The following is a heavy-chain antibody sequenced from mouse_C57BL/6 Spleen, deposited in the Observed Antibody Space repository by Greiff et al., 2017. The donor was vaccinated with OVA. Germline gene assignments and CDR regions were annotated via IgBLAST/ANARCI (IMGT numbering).Heavy chain of an antibody. CDR3: ARNGYDDAMDY. CDR2: ISSGSSTI. CDR1: GFTFRDYG. Sequence: EVQGVESGGGLVKPGGSLKLSCAASGFTFRDYGMHWVRQAPEKGLEWVAYISSGSSTIYYADTVKGRFTISRDNAKNTLFLQMTSLRSEDTAMYYCARNGYDDAMDYWGQGTSVTVSS. V-gene: IGHV5-17*01. D-gene: IGHD2-2*01. J-gene: IGHJ4*01.